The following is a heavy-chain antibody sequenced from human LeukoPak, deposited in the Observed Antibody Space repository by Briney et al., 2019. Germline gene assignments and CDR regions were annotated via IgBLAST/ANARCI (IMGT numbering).Heavy chain of an antibody. CDR1: GFTFSSYA. Sequence: PGGSLRLSCAASGFTFSSYAMSWVRQAPGKGLEWVSAISGSGGSTYYADSEKGRFTISRDNSKNTLYLQMNSLRAEDTAVYYCAKLGYCSGGSCYDAEVDYWGQGALVTVSS. J-gene: IGHJ4*02. CDR2: ISGSGGST. V-gene: IGHV3-23*01. D-gene: IGHD2-15*01. CDR3: AKLGYCSGGSCYDAEVDY.